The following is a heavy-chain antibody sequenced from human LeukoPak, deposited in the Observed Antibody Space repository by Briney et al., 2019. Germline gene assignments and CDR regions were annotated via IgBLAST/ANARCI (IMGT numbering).Heavy chain of an antibody. J-gene: IGHJ4*02. V-gene: IGHV4-39*07. CDR2: IYYSGST. CDR1: GGSISSSSYY. CDR3: AGDDAPSTLAF. Sequence: SETLSLTCTVSGGSISSSSYYWGWIRQPPLKGLEWIGSIYYSGSTYYNPSLKSRVTISVDTSKNQFSLKLSSVTAADTAVYYWAGDDAPSTLAFCGQGTLAPVSS.